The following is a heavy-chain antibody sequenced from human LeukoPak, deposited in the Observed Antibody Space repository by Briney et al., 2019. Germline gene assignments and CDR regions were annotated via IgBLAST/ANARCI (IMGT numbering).Heavy chain of an antibody. CDR3: ARDLPDIVVVPAAMVSYYYGMDV. CDR1: GFTFSSYS. V-gene: IGHV3-21*05. D-gene: IGHD2-2*01. J-gene: IGHJ6*02. CDR2: ISSSSSYI. Sequence: GGSLRLSCAASGFTFSSYSMNWVRQAPGKGLEWVSYISSSSSYIYYADSVKGRFTISRDNAKNSLYLQMNSLRAEDTAVYYCARDLPDIVVVPAAMVSYYYGMDVWGQGTTATVSS.